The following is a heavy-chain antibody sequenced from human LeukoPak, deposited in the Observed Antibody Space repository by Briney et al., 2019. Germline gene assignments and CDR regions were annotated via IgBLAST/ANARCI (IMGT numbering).Heavy chain of an antibody. J-gene: IGHJ5*02. CDR3: ASGTYYRGFDA. Sequence: SQTLSLTCAISGDSVSSNSAAWNWFRQSPWRGLEWLGRTYYRSKWYNDYAVSVKSRITINPDTSKNQFSLQLNSVTPEDTAVYYCASGTYYRGFDAWGQGTLVTVSS. CDR2: TYYRSKWYN. V-gene: IGHV6-1*01. D-gene: IGHD1-26*01. CDR1: GDSVSSNSAA.